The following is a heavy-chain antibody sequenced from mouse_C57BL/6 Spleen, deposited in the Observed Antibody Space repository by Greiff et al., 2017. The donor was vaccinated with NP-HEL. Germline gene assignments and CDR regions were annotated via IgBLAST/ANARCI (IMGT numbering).Heavy chain of an antibody. CDR1: GYTFTDYY. Sequence: EVQLQQSGPELVKPGASVKISCKASGYTFTDYYMNWVKQSHGKSLEWIGDINPNNGGTSYNQKFKGKATLTVDKSSSTAYMELRSLTSEDSAVYYCARSDPLGTTWYFDVWGTGTTVTVSS. D-gene: IGHD6-1*01. CDR2: INPNNGGT. V-gene: IGHV1-26*01. J-gene: IGHJ1*03. CDR3: ARSDPLGTTWYFDV.